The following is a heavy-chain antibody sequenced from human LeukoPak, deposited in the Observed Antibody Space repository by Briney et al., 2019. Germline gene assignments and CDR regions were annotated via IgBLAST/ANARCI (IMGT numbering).Heavy chain of an antibody. J-gene: IGHJ4*02. CDR3: AKDNKATVVTPGCDY. V-gene: IGHV3-23*01. Sequence: LAGGSLRLSCAASGFTFSTYAMSWVRQAPGKGLEWVSSITDSGDNTYYADSVKGRFTISRDNSKNTLYLQMNSLRAEDTAVCYCAKDNKATVVTPGCDYWGQGTLVTVSS. CDR1: GFTFSTYA. D-gene: IGHD4-23*01. CDR2: ITDSGDNT.